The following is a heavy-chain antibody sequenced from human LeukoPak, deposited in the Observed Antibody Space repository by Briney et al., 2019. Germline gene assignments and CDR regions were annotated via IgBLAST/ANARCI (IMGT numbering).Heavy chain of an antibody. V-gene: IGHV4-39*01. D-gene: IGHD3-10*01. CDR1: GGSISGSTYY. J-gene: IGHJ6*03. CDR3: ARHFYASGTYAYYLDV. CDR2: FFYGGNS. Sequence: SETLSLTCTVSGGSISGSTYYWGWIRQSPGKGLEWIASFFYGGNSYYSPALKSRVTMPVDTSKNEFYLKLNSVTAADTAVYYCARHFYASGTYAYYLDVWGKGTTVPISS.